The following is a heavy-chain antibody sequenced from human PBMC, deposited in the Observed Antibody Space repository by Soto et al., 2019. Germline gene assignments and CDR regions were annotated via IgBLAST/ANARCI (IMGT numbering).Heavy chain of an antibody. V-gene: IGHV3-30-3*01. CDR3: ARDRCNWVDDFDY. J-gene: IGHJ4*02. Sequence: QVQLVESGGGVVQPGRSLRLSCAASGFTFSSYAMHWVRQAPGKGLEWVAVISYDGSNKYYADSVKGRFTISRDNSKNTLYLQMNSLRAEDTAVYYCARDRCNWVDDFDYWGQGTLVTVSS. D-gene: IGHD1-1*01. CDR1: GFTFSSYA. CDR2: ISYDGSNK.